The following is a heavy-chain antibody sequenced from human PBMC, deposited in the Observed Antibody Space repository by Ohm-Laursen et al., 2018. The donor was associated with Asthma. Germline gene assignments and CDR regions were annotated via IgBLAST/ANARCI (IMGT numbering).Heavy chain of an antibody. Sequence: ESSVKVSCKASGGTFSSYAISWVRQAPGQGLEWMGGIIPIFGTANYAQKFQGRVTITADESTSTAYMELSSLRSEDTAVYYCARDPRDGYNYRAFDIWGQGTMVTVSS. CDR2: IIPIFGTA. J-gene: IGHJ3*02. V-gene: IGHV1-69*01. CDR1: GGTFSSYA. D-gene: IGHD5-24*01. CDR3: ARDPRDGYNYRAFDI.